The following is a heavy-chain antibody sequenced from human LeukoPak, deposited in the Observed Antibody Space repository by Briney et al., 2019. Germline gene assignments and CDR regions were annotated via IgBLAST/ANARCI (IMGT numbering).Heavy chain of an antibody. V-gene: IGHV5-51*01. D-gene: IGHD3-10*01. CDR2: IYSGNSGT. J-gene: IGHJ4*02. CDR3: ARRDDSGSYPDY. CDR1: GFGSTSCW. Sequence: GASLQISCKGSGFGSTSCWIGWVRQMPPKGLEWIGMIYSGNSGTKYNPSFQGQVTISADKSISTASLLWSSLKASDTAMYYCARRDDSGSYPDYWGQGPLVTVSS.